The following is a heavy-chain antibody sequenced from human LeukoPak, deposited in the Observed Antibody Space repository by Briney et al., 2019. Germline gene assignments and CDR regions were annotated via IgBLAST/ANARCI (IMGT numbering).Heavy chain of an antibody. CDR1: GYSFASYA. J-gene: IGHJ4*02. CDR3: ARVAEYSSGWYDPFDY. Sequence: ASVKVSCKASGYSFASYAMNWVRQAPGQGLEWMGWINTNTGNPTYAQGFTGRCVFSLDTSVSTAYLQISSLKAEDTAVYSCARVAEYSSGWYDPFDYWGQGTLVTVSS. CDR2: INTNTGNP. V-gene: IGHV7-4-1*02. D-gene: IGHD6-19*01.